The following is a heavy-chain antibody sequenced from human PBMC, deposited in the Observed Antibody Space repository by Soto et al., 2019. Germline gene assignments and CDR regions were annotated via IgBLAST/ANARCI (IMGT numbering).Heavy chain of an antibody. Sequence: SETLSLTCTVSGGSISSYYWSWIRQPPGKGLEWIGYIYYSGSTNYNPSLQSRVTISVDTSKNQFSLELRSVTAADTAVYYCARRTPDYYGSGSYDRLVPNYYYYMDVWGKGTTVTVSS. CDR3: ARRTPDYYGSGSYDRLVPNYYYYMDV. D-gene: IGHD3-10*01. CDR2: IYYSGST. CDR1: GGSISSYY. V-gene: IGHV4-59*08. J-gene: IGHJ6*03.